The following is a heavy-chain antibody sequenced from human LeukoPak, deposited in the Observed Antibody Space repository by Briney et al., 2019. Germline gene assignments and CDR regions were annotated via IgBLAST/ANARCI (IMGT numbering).Heavy chain of an antibody. CDR1: GYTGIELS. V-gene: IGHV1-24*01. J-gene: IGHJ3*02. Sequence: ASVKVSCKLSGYTGIELSMHWVRQVPGKGLEWMGGFDPEDGETKYAQKFQGRGTMTEDTSTDTAYMELSRLTSEDTAVYYCATHTISGVVTYASLIWGRGTLVTVSS. CDR3: ATHTISGVVTYASLI. D-gene: IGHD3-3*01. CDR2: FDPEDGET.